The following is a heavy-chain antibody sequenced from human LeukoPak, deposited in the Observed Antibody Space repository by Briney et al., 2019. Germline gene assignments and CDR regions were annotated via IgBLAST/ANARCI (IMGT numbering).Heavy chain of an antibody. Sequence: GGSLRLSCAASGFTFSNYGIHWVRQAPGKGLEYVSAISSNGGSTYYADSVRGRFTVSRDNAKNSLYLQMNSLRAEDTAVYYCARGPQYYDFWSGYYPDWYFDLWGRGTLVTVSS. CDR1: GFTFSNYG. J-gene: IGHJ2*01. D-gene: IGHD3-3*01. CDR3: ARGPQYYDFWSGYYPDWYFDL. V-gene: IGHV3-64*04. CDR2: ISSNGGST.